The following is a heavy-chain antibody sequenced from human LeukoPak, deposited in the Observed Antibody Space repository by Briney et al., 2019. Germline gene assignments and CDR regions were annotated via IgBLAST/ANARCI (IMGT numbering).Heavy chain of an antibody. Sequence: GGSLRLSCAASGFTFSSYAMHWVRQAPGKGLEWVAFIRYDGSNKYYADSVKGRFTISRDNSKNTLYLQMNSLRAEDTAVYYCAKAKNPYSSSWFFFDYWGQGTLVTVSS. CDR2: IRYDGSNK. CDR1: GFTFSSYA. D-gene: IGHD6-13*01. CDR3: AKAKNPYSSSWFFFDY. V-gene: IGHV3-30*02. J-gene: IGHJ4*02.